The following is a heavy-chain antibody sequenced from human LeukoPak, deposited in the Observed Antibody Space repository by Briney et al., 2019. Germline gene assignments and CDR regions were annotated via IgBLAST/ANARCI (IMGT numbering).Heavy chain of an antibody. CDR2: IYNSGST. Sequence: SETLSLTCTVSGGSISSYYCSWIRQPPGKGLEWIGYIYNSGSTSYNPSLKSRVTMSADTSKNQFSLKLSSVTAADTAVYYCARVPRSYYYYYYMDVWGKGTTVTVSS. J-gene: IGHJ6*03. V-gene: IGHV4-59*01. CDR3: ARVPRSYYYYYYMDV. CDR1: GGSISSYY.